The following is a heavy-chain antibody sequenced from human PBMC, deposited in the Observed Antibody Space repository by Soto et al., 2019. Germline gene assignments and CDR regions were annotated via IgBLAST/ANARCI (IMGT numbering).Heavy chain of an antibody. D-gene: IGHD6-6*01. V-gene: IGHV1-46*01. Sequence: QVQLVQSGAEVKEPGASVKISCKGSGYTFTNFYIHWVRQAPGQGLEWMGIVNPNGGSTNYAQNFKGRTTSSRDTSTSTVYMDLSSLRSEDTAVYYCARGLASGDYWGQGTLVTVSP. J-gene: IGHJ4*02. CDR1: GYTFTNFY. CDR2: VNPNGGST. CDR3: ARGLASGDY.